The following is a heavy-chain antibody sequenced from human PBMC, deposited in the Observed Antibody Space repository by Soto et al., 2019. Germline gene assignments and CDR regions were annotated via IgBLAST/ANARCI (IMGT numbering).Heavy chain of an antibody. CDR3: AKIDNTYCSGGSCYPGI. V-gene: IGHV3-23*01. CDR2: IGISGGST. CDR1: GFSFSSYG. Sequence: EVQLLESGGGLVQPGGYLRLSCAASGFSFSSYGMSWVRQAPGKGLEWASSIGISGGSTYYADSVKGRFTISRDNSKNTLYLQMNSLRAEDTAVYYCAKIDNTYCSGGSCYPGIWGQGTLVTVSS. D-gene: IGHD2-15*01. J-gene: IGHJ4*02.